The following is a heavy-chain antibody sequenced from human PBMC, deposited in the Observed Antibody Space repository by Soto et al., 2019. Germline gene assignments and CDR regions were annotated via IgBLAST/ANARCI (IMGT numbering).Heavy chain of an antibody. D-gene: IGHD2-21*02. CDR1: GYTFSNYG. Sequence: QVQLVQSGAEVKKPGASVKVSCKASGYTFSNYGINWVRQAPGQGLEWMGWISGYIHNTKYAQKVQGRVTMTTDTSTSTAYMELRSLRSADTAVYYCARGKVGGDSKYWGQGTLVTVSS. V-gene: IGHV1-18*01. CDR2: ISGYIHNT. J-gene: IGHJ4*02. CDR3: ARGKVGGDSKY.